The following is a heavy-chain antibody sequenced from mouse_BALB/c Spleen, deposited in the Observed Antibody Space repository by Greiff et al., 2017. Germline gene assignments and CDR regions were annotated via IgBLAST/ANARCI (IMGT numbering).Heavy chain of an antibody. CDR2: IYPGNVNT. CDR1: GYTFTSYY. Sequence: VQLQQSGPELVKPGASVRISCKASGYTFTSYYIHWVKQRPGQGLERIGWIYPGNVNTKYNEKFKGKATLTADKSSSTAYMQLSSLTSEDSAVYFCARWAYGNYAMDYWGQGTSVTVSS. V-gene: IGHV1S56*01. J-gene: IGHJ4*01. CDR3: ARWAYGNYAMDY. D-gene: IGHD2-10*02.